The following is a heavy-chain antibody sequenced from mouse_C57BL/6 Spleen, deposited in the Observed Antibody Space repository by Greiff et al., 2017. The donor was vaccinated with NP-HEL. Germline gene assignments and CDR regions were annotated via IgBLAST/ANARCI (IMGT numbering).Heavy chain of an antibody. J-gene: IGHJ3*01. Sequence: EVMLVESGEGLVKPGGSLKLSCAASGFTFSSYAMSWVRQTPEKRLEWVAYISSGGDYIYYADTVKGRFTISRDNARNTLYLQMSSLKSEDTAMYYCTRGYGSSRQFAYWGQGTLVTVSA. V-gene: IGHV5-9-1*02. CDR2: ISSGGDYI. CDR1: GFTFSSYA. CDR3: TRGYGSSRQFAY. D-gene: IGHD1-1*01.